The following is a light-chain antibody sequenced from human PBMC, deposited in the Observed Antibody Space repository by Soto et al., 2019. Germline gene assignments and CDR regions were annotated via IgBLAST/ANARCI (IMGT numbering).Light chain of an antibody. Sequence: IVMTQSTAIPSVSPGERDTLSRGASLSVNIYLAWYQQKPGQAPRLLIFGASNRATGIPDRFSGSGSGTDFTLTISRLEPEDFAVYYCQQYGRSGTFGQGTRLEI. V-gene: IGKV3-20*01. CDR1: LSVNIY. CDR3: QQYGRSGT. J-gene: IGKJ5*01. CDR2: GAS.